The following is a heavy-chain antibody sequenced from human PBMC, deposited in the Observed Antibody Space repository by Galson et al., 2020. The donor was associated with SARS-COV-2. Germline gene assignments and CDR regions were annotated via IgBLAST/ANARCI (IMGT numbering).Heavy chain of an antibody. CDR1: GYTLTELS. D-gene: IGHD3-3*01. CDR2: FAPEDGET. Sequence: ASVKVSCKVSGYTLTELSMHWVRQAPGKGLEWMGGFAPEDGETIYAQKFQGRVTMTEDTSTDTAYMELSSLRSEDTAVYYCATFNFSYDFWSGYYFGYYFDYWGQGTLVTVSS. V-gene: IGHV1-24*01. CDR3: ATFNFSYDFWSGYYFGYYFDY. J-gene: IGHJ4*02.